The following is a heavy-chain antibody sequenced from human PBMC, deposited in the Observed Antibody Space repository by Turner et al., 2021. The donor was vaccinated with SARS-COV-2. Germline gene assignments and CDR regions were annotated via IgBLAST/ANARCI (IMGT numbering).Heavy chain of an antibody. CDR2: INSDGSST. D-gene: IGHD6-13*01. J-gene: IGHJ6*02. Sequence: EVQLVESGGGLVQPGGSLRLSCAASGSTFSSYWMHWVRQAPGKGLVWVSRINSDGSSTSYADSVKGRFTISRDNAKNKLYLQMNSLRAEDTAVYYCARVGIAAAGPTFYYYYYGMDVWGQGTTVTVSS. CDR3: ARVGIAAAGPTFYYYYYGMDV. V-gene: IGHV3-74*01. CDR1: GSTFSSYW.